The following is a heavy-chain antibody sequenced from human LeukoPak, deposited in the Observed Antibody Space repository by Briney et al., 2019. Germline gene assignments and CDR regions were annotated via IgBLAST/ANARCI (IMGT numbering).Heavy chain of an antibody. CDR3: ASFVVAPPFFDI. J-gene: IGHJ3*02. CDR2: ISWNSGSI. D-gene: IGHD2-15*01. V-gene: IGHV3-9*01. CDR1: GFTFDDYA. Sequence: GGSLRLSCAASGFTFDDYAMHWVRQAPGKGLEWVSGISWNSGSIGYADSVKGRFTISRDNAKNSLYLQMNSLRAEDTALYYCASFVVAPPFFDIWGQGTMVTVSS.